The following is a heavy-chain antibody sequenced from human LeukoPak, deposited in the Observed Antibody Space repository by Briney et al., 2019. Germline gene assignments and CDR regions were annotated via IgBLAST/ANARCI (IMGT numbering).Heavy chain of an antibody. CDR1: GFIFRNFA. Sequence: AGRSLRLSCAASGFIFRNFAMQWVRQAPGKGLEWVGVMWTDRSNKYYADSVKGRFTISRDNSKNTLYLQMNSLRAEDTAVYYCAKDLRRYLRSIDYWGQGTLVTVSS. J-gene: IGHJ4*02. D-gene: IGHD3-10*02. V-gene: IGHV3-33*06. CDR2: MWTDRSNK. CDR3: AKDLRRYLRSIDY.